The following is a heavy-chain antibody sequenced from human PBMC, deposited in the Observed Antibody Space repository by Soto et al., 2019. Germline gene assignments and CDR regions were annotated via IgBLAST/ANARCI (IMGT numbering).Heavy chain of an antibody. Sequence: SETLSLTCTVSGGSISSGGYYWSWIRQHPGKGLEWIGYIYYSGSTYYNPSLKSRVTISVGTSKNQSSLKLSSVTAADTAVYYCARALALMYYDILTGTPYYFDYWGQGTLVTVSS. J-gene: IGHJ4*02. D-gene: IGHD3-9*01. CDR3: ARALALMYYDILTGTPYYFDY. CDR1: GGSISSGGYY. V-gene: IGHV4-31*03. CDR2: IYYSGST.